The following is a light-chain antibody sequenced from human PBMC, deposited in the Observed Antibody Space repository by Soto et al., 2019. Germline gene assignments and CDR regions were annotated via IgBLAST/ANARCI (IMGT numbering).Light chain of an antibody. CDR1: QYIGNY. CDR3: QQSYSTPIT. V-gene: IGKV1-5*03. J-gene: IGKJ5*01. CDR2: KTS. Sequence: DIQMTQSPSTLSASVGDRVTVTCRTSQYIGNYLAWYQQKPGKAPRLLIYKTSSLESGVPSRFSGSGSGTDFTLTISSLQPEDFATYYCQQSYSTPITFGQGTRLEIK.